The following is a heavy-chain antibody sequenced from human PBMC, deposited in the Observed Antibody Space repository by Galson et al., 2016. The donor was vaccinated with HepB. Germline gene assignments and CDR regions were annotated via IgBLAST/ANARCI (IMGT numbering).Heavy chain of an antibody. CDR2: LKQDGSDK. V-gene: IGHV3-7*01. D-gene: IGHD3-16*01. CDR3: ATGGSRGTSDAFGF. CDR1: GFTFSNYW. Sequence: SLRLSCAASGFTFSNYWMSWVRQAPGKGLECVANLKQDGSDKYYVDSVKGRFTISRDNAKNSLYLQMNSLRAEDTAVYYCATGGSRGTSDAFGFWGQGTMVTVSS. J-gene: IGHJ3*01.